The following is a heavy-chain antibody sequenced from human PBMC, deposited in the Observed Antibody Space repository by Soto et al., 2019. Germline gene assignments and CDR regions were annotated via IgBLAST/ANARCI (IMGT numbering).Heavy chain of an antibody. CDR1: GGTFSNYP. Sequence: QVQLVQSGAEVKKPGSSVKVSCKASGGTFSNYPVSWVRQAPGQGLEWMGGIIPIFGTVNYAQKFQGRLTITADESPSTAYMELSSLRSEDTAVYYCARGNHRWLQLWYFDLWGRAPWSLSPQ. CDR3: ARGNHRWLQLWYFDL. V-gene: IGHV1-69*12. J-gene: IGHJ2*01. D-gene: IGHD5-12*01. CDR2: IIPIFGTV.